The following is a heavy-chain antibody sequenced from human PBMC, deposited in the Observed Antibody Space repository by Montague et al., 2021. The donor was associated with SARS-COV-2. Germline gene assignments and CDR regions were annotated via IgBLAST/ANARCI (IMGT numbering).Heavy chain of an antibody. J-gene: IGHJ4*02. D-gene: IGHD2-15*01. V-gene: IGHV3-33*01. Sequence: SLRLSCAASGFAFSGYAMQWFRQAPGKGQEWVSFIRYDSSHSYYAESVQDRFTISRDNSQNSMYLQMNSLRAEDAALYYCARDCNDCPAATCYPVCWGQGTLVTVSS. CDR3: ARDCNDCPAATCYPVC. CDR2: IRYDSSHS. CDR1: GFAFSGYA.